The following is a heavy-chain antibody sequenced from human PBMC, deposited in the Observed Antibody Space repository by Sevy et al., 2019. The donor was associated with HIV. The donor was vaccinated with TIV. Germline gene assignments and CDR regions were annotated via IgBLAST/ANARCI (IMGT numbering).Heavy chain of an antibody. CDR3: TTEFQGVFDI. Sequence: GGSLRLSCAASGFTFSNAWMSWVRQAPGKGLEWVGRIKSKTDGGTTDYAAPVKGRFTISRDDSKNTLYLQMNSLKTQEKAVYYCTTEFQGVFDIWGQGTMVTVSS. CDR1: GFTFSNAW. CDR2: IKSKTDGGTT. V-gene: IGHV3-15*01. J-gene: IGHJ3*02. D-gene: IGHD3-10*01.